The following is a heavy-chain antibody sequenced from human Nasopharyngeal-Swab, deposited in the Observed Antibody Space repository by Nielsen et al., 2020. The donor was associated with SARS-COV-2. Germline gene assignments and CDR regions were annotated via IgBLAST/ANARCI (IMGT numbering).Heavy chain of an antibody. V-gene: IGHV1-8*01. CDR1: GYTFTSYD. J-gene: IGHJ6*02. Sequence: ASVKVSCKASGYTFTSYDINWVRQATGQGLEWMGWMNPNSGNKGYAQKFQGRVTMTRNTSISTAYMELSSLRSEDTAVYYCARGTTVRYFDWLFADYGMDVWGQGTTVTVSS. D-gene: IGHD3-9*01. CDR3: ARGTTVRYFDWLFADYGMDV. CDR2: MNPNSGNK.